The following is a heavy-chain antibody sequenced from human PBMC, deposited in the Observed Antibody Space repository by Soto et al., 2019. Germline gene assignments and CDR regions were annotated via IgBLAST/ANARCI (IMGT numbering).Heavy chain of an antibody. CDR3: AREERISSWHRWDLSWFDP. CDR2: IYYSGST. CDR1: GGSISSGDYY. Sequence: SETLSLTCTVSGGSISSGDYYWSWIRQPPGKGLEWIGYIYYSGSTYYNPSLKSRVTISVDTSKNQFSLKLSSVTAADTAVYYCAREERISSWHRWDLSWFDPWGQGTLVTISS. D-gene: IGHD6-13*01. J-gene: IGHJ5*02. V-gene: IGHV4-30-4*01.